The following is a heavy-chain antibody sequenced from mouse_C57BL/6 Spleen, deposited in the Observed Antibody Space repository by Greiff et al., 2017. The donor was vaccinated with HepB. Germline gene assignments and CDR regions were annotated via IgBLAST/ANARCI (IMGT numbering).Heavy chain of an antibody. CDR3: ARHGSYYFDY. V-gene: IGHV1-82*01. CDR1: GYAFSSSW. Sequence: QVQLKESGPELVKPGASVKISCKASGYAFSSSWMNWVKQRPGKGLEWIGRIYPGDGDTNYNGKFKGKATLTADKSSSTAYMQLSSLTSEDSAVYCCARHGSYYFDYWGQGTTLTVSS. J-gene: IGHJ2*01. CDR2: IYPGDGDT.